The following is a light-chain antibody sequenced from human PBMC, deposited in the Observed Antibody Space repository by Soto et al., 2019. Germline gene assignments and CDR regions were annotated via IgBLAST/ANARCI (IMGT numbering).Light chain of an antibody. J-gene: IGKJ2*01. CDR1: QSISSY. CDR2: AAS. V-gene: IGKV1-39*01. Sequence: DIQMTQSPTSLSASVGDRITITCRASQSISSYLNWYQQKPGKAPKLLIYAASSLQSGVPSRFSGSGSATDFTLTISSLQPEDFATYYCRQSSRTPTTFGQGTKLDIK. CDR3: RQSSRTPTT.